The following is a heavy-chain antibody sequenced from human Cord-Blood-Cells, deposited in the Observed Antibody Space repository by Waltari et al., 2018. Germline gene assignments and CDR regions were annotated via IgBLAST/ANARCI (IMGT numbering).Heavy chain of an antibody. Sequence: QVQLQQWGAGLLKPSETLSLTCAVDGGSFSGYYWSWIRQPPGKGLEWIGEINHSGSPNYNPSLKSRVTISVDTSKNQFSLKLSSVTAADTAVYYCARGSPSGWYFDYWGQGTLVTVSS. J-gene: IGHJ4*02. CDR3: ARGSPSGWYFDY. CDR1: GGSFSGYY. CDR2: INHSGSP. V-gene: IGHV4-34*01. D-gene: IGHD6-19*01.